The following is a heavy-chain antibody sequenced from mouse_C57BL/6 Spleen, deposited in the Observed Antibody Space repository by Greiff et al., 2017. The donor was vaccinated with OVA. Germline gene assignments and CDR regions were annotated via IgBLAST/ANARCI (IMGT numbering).Heavy chain of an antibody. D-gene: IGHD2-1*01. J-gene: IGHJ2*01. CDR1: GYAFTNYL. Sequence: QVQLQQSGAELVRPGTSVKVSCKASGYAFTNYLIEWVKQRPGQGLEWIGVINPGSGGTNHNEKFKGKATLTADKSSSTAYMQLSSLTSEDSAVYFCARRGDYYDFDYWGQGTTLTVSS. V-gene: IGHV1-54*01. CDR2: INPGSGGT. CDR3: ARRGDYYDFDY.